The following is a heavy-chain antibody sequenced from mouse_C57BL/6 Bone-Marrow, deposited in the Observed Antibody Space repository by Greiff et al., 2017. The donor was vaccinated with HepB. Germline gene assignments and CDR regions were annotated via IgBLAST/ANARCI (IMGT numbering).Heavy chain of an antibody. J-gene: IGHJ2*01. CDR3: ARSGYDYDDGSDY. CDR1: GYSFTDYN. CDR2: INPNYGTT. D-gene: IGHD2-4*01. Sequence: EVQLQQSGPELVKPGASVKLSCKASGYSFTDYNMNWVKQSNGKSLEWIGVINPNYGTTRYNQKFKDKATLTADQSSSTAYMQLNSRTSEDSAVYYCARSGYDYDDGSDYWGQGTTLTVSS. V-gene: IGHV1-39*01.